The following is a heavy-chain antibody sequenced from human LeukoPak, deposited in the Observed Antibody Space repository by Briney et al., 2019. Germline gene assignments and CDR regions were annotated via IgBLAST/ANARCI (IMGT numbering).Heavy chain of an antibody. D-gene: IGHD2-15*01. CDR2: ICTSGDCT. V-gene: IGHV3-23*01. J-gene: IGHJ3*02. CDR1: GFTFKNYG. Sequence: GGSLRLSCAASGFTFKNYGMSWVRQAPGKGLEWVSAICTSGDCTYYGDSVKGRFTISRDNSKNTLYLQMNSLRAEDTAVYYCAKRGYCRGGTCFSHDAFDIWGQGTMVTVSS. CDR3: AKRGYCRGGTCFSHDAFDI.